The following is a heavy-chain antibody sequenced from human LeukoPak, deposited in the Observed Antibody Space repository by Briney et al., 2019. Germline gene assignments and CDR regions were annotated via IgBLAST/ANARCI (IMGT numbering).Heavy chain of an antibody. J-gene: IGHJ6*03. V-gene: IGHV4-59*01. CDR3: ARGDFCSKSNCYLRPMDV. CDR2: IYYSGST. CDR1: GGSIRDSY. D-gene: IGHD3-3*01. Sequence: PETLSLTCIVPGGSIRDSYWKWIRPRPRERLGWVGSIYYSGSTTYNPSLKSRVTMSVDTAKNQFSLKLRSVTAADTAVYYCARGDFCSKSNCYLRPMDVWGKGTTVTVSS.